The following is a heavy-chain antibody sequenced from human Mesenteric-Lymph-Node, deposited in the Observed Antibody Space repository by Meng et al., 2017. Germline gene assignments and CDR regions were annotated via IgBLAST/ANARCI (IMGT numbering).Heavy chain of an antibody. J-gene: IGHJ4*02. Sequence: GESLKISCAASGFTFSSYAMSWVRQAPGKGLEWVSAISGSGGSTYYADSVKGRFTISRDNSKNTLYLQMNSLRAEDTAVYYCAKDRVLRFLEWLRASNDYWGQGTLVTVSS. CDR2: ISGSGGST. CDR1: GFTFSSYA. V-gene: IGHV3-23*01. CDR3: AKDRVLRFLEWLRASNDY. D-gene: IGHD3-3*01.